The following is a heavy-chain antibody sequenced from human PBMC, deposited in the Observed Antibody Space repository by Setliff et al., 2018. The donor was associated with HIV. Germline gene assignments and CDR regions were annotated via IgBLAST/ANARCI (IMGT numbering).Heavy chain of an antibody. J-gene: IGHJ4*02. D-gene: IGHD6-19*01. CDR3: ARDKQWLLQGDYFDY. Sequence: AGGSLRLSCAASGFSFSSYAMHWVRQAPGKGLEWVAAISNDGSNQDYADSVKGRFTISRDNSKNTLFLQLNSLRAEDTALYYCARDKQWLLQGDYFDYWGQGTLVTVSS. V-gene: IGHV3-30*04. CDR1: GFSFSSYA. CDR2: ISNDGSNQ.